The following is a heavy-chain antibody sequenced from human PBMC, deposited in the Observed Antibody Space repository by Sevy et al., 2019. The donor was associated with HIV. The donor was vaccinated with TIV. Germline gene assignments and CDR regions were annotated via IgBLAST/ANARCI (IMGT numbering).Heavy chain of an antibody. CDR2: ISYDGSNK. CDR3: AKIGDCSGGSCYSGEHYYGMDV. D-gene: IGHD2-15*01. J-gene: IGHJ6*02. CDR1: GFTFSSYG. V-gene: IGHV3-30*18. Sequence: GGSLRLSCAASGFTFSSYGMHWVRQAPGKGLEWVAVISYDGSNKYYADSVKGRFTISRDNSKNTLYLQMNSLRAEDTAVYYCAKIGDCSGGSCYSGEHYYGMDVWGPGTTVTVSS.